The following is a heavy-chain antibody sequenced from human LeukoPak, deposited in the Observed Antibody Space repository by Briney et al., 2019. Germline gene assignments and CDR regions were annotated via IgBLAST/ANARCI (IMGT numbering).Heavy chain of an antibody. J-gene: IGHJ4*02. D-gene: IGHD6-13*01. CDR1: VYTFTRYG. Sequence: ASVKVSCKDSVYTFTRYGIIRGLQAPGQGLEWMGWISTYNGNTNYAQKIQGRVTMTTDTSTSTAYMELRSLRSDDTAVYYCARDLPYSSSWESIDYWGQGTLVTVPS. CDR3: ARDLPYSSSWESIDY. CDR2: ISTYNGNT. V-gene: IGHV1-18*01.